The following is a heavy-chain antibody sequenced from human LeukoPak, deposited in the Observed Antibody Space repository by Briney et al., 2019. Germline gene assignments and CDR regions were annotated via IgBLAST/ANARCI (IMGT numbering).Heavy chain of an antibody. CDR1: GFTFSSYA. V-gene: IGHV3-30-3*01. CDR3: ARSSIILGYCSGGSCYSGFDY. CDR2: ISYDGSNK. J-gene: IGHJ4*02. Sequence: GGSLRLSCAASGFTFSSYAMHWVRQAPGEGLEWVAVISYDGSNKYYADSVKGRFTISRDNSKNTLYLQMNSLRAEDTAVYYCARSSIILGYCSGGSCYSGFDYWGQGTLVTVSS. D-gene: IGHD2-15*01.